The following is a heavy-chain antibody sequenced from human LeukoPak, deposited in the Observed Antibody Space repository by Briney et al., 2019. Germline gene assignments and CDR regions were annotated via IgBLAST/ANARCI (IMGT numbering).Heavy chain of an antibody. J-gene: IGHJ3*02. V-gene: IGHV4-59*01. Sequence: PSAILSLTCTVSGGSISSYYWSWIRQPPGKGLELIGYIYYSGSTNYNPSLKSRVTISVDTSKNQFSLKLSSVTAADTAVYYCARRRPGNMVRGVRLAFDIWGQGTMVTVSS. CDR3: ARRRPGNMVRGVRLAFDI. D-gene: IGHD3-10*01. CDR2: IYYSGST. CDR1: GGSISSYY.